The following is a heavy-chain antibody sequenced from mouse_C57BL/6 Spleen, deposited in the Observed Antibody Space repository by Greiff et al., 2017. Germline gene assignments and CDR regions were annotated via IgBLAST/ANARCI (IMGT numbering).Heavy chain of an antibody. D-gene: IGHD2-3*01. CDR2: ISSGGSYT. J-gene: IGHJ2*01. Sequence: EVQLVESGGDLVKPGGSLKLSCAASGFTFSSYGMSWVRQTPDKRLEWVATISSGGSYTYYPDSVKGRFTISRDNAKNTLYLQMSSLKSEDTAMYYCARGDGYHDYWGQGTTLTVSS. CDR1: GFTFSSYG. CDR3: ARGDGYHDY. V-gene: IGHV5-6*01.